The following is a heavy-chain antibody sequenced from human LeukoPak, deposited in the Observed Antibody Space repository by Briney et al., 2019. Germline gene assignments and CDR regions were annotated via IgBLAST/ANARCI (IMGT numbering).Heavy chain of an antibody. D-gene: IGHD3-9*01. V-gene: IGHV1-18*01. Sequence: ASVKVSCKASGYTFTSYGISWVRQAPGQGLEWMGWISAYNGNTNHAQKLQGRVTMTTDTSTSTAYMELRSLRSDDTAVYYCARVGDILTGYYLAQKLDYWGQGTLVTVSS. J-gene: IGHJ4*02. CDR2: ISAYNGNT. CDR3: ARVGDILTGYYLAQKLDY. CDR1: GYTFTSYG.